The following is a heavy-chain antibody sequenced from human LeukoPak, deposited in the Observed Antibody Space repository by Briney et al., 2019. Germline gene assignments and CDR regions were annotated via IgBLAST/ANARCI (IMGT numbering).Heavy chain of an antibody. CDR3: ARVGSPGMATWVY. V-gene: IGHV1-2*02. J-gene: IGHJ4*02. D-gene: IGHD6-13*01. CDR2: INAKSGGT. CDR1: GYTFTGYY. Sequence: ASVKVSCKASGYTFTGYYLHWVRLAPGQGLEWMGWINAKSGGTDYTQKFQGRVTMTRDTSTNTAYMWLSRLRSDDTAVYYCARVGSPGMATWVYWGQGTLVTVSS.